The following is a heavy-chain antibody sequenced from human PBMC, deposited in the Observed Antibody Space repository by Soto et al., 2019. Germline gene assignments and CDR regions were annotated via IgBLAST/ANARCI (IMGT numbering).Heavy chain of an antibody. D-gene: IGHD6-13*01. CDR1: GYTFTSYA. CDR2: INAGNGNT. J-gene: IGHJ3*02. Sequence: ASVKVSCKASGYTFTSYAMHWVRQAPGQRLEWMGWINAGNGNTKYSRKFQGRVTITRDTSASTAYMELSSLRSEDTAVYYCARDKGGSSPVLDAFDIWGQGTMVTVSS. CDR3: ARDKGGSSPVLDAFDI. V-gene: IGHV1-3*01.